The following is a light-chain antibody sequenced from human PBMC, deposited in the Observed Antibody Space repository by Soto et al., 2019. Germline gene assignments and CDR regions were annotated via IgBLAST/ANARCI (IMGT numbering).Light chain of an antibody. CDR3: CSYAGSNTYV. J-gene: IGLJ1*01. CDR2: DVS. V-gene: IGLV2-11*01. CDR1: SSDVGGYNY. Sequence: QSALTQPRSVSGSPGRSVTISCTGTSSDVGGYNYVSWYQQHPGKAPKLMIYDVSERPSGVPDRFSGSKSGNTASLTISGLQAEDEADYYCCSYAGSNTYVFGTGTKVTVL.